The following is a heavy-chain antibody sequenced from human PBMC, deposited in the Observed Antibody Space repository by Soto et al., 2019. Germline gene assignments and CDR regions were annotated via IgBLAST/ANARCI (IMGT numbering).Heavy chain of an antibody. CDR1: GGSISSGGYY. D-gene: IGHD6-6*01. CDR2: VYYSGST. V-gene: IGHV4-31*03. Sequence: QVQLQESGPGLVKPSQTLSLACTVSGGSISSGGYYWNWIRQHPGKGLEWIGYVYYSGSTYSNPSLKSRVTMSVDASKNQFSLKLNSVTAADTAVYYCARGHHSSSANWFDPWGQGTLVTVSS. CDR3: ARGHHSSSANWFDP. J-gene: IGHJ5*02.